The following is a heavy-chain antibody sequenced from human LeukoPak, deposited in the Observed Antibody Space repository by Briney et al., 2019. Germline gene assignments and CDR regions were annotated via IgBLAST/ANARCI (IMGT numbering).Heavy chain of an antibody. CDR2: ISSGSGFI. CDR1: GFTFSNYT. J-gene: IGHJ4*02. CDR3: ARGRMDRGLFDY. Sequence: GGSLRLSCAASGFTFSNYTMNWVRQAPGKGLEWVSSISSGSGFIFYADSVKGRFTISRDNAKNSLSLQMNSLRAEDTAVYYCARGRMDRGLFDYWGQGTLVTVSS. D-gene: IGHD3-10*01. V-gene: IGHV3-21*01.